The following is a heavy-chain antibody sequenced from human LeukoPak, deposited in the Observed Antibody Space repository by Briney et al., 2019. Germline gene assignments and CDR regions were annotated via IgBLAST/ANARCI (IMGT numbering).Heavy chain of an antibody. CDR1: GGPLICHY. J-gene: IGHJ4*02. CDR2: IYDFGST. Sequence: SETLSLTCTVSGGPLICHYWSWIRQTPGKGLEWIGYIYDFGSTDYNPSLKSRITMSVDTSKNQFSLELNSVTAADTAIYYCAGAVGALLTWAFWGQGTLVTVSS. CDR3: AGAVGALLTWAF. V-gene: IGHV4-59*11. D-gene: IGHD1-26*01.